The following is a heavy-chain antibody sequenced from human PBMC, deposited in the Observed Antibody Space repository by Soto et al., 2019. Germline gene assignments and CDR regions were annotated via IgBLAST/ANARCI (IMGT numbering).Heavy chain of an antibody. J-gene: IGHJ4*02. V-gene: IGHV3-23*01. Sequence: SYAASGFTFSSYPMSRVRQAPGKGLEWVSAISGSGGSTYYADSVKGRFTISRDNSKNTLYLQMNSLRAEDTAVYYCAKGYSYGSDYWGQGPLVTVSS. CDR2: ISGSGGST. CDR3: AKGYSYGSDY. D-gene: IGHD5-18*01. CDR1: GFTFSSYP.